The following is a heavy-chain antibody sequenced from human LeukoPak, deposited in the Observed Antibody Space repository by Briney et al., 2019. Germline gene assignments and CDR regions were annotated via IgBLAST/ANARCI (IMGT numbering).Heavy chain of an antibody. Sequence: SVKVSCKASGGTFSSYAISWVRQAPEQGLEWMGGIIPIFGTANYAQKFQGRVTITADESTSTAYMELSSLRSEDTAVYYCARKDIVATITPFDYWGQGTLVTVSS. J-gene: IGHJ4*02. V-gene: IGHV1-69*13. CDR2: IIPIFGTA. D-gene: IGHD5-12*01. CDR3: ARKDIVATITPFDY. CDR1: GGTFSSYA.